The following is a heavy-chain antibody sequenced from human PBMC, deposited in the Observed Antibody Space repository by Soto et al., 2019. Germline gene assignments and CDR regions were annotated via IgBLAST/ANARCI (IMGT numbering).Heavy chain of an antibody. CDR1: GYTFTSYD. CDR3: AREMLGRCMDF. Sequence: ASVKVSCKASGYTFTSYDINWVRQATGQGLEWMGWMNPNSGNTGYAQKFQGRVTRTRNTSLTTAYMELSSLRSEDTAVYYCAREMLGRCMDFGGQGTMVTLSS. D-gene: IGHD2-8*01. J-gene: IGHJ6*02. CDR2: MNPNSGNT. V-gene: IGHV1-8*01.